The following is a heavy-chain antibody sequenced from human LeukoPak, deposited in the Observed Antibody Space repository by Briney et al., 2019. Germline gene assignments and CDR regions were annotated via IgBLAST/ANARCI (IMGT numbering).Heavy chain of an antibody. CDR1: GYIFTTYG. V-gene: IGHV1-18*01. Sequence: SVKVSCKASGYIFTTYGISWVRQAPGQELEWMGWISGYNDDTKYAQKLQGRVTMTTDTSTSTAYMELRSLTSDDTAVYYSARYHGFSGGRYFDTFDIWGRGTMVTVSS. D-gene: IGHD3-10*01. CDR2: ISGYNDDT. J-gene: IGHJ3*02. CDR3: ARYHGFSGGRYFDTFDI.